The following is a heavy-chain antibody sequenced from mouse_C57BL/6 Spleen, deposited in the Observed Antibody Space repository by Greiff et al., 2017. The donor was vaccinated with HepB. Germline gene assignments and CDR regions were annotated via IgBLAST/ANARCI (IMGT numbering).Heavy chain of an antibody. CDR3: ARGGGGSSYAMDY. CDR2: IDPSDSYT. CDR1: GYTFTSYW. J-gene: IGHJ4*01. Sequence: QVQLQQPGAELVMPGASVKLSCKASGYTFTSYWMHWVKQRPGQGLEWIGEIDPSDSYTNYNQKFKGKSTLTVDKSSSTAYMQLSSLTSEDSAVYYCARGGGGSSYAMDYWGQGTSVTVSS. V-gene: IGHV1-69*01. D-gene: IGHD1-1*01.